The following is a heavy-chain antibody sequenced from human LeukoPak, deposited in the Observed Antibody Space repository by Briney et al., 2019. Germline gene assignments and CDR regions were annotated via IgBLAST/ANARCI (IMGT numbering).Heavy chain of an antibody. Sequence: GGSLRLSCAASGFTFSSYALSWVRQAPGKGLEWVSAISGSGGSTYYADSVKGRFTISRDNSKNTLYRQMNSLRAEDTAVYYCAKAGIVVVPAATFFDYWGQGTLVTVSS. CDR3: AKAGIVVVPAATFFDY. J-gene: IGHJ4*02. D-gene: IGHD2-2*01. CDR2: ISGSGGST. V-gene: IGHV3-23*01. CDR1: GFTFSSYA.